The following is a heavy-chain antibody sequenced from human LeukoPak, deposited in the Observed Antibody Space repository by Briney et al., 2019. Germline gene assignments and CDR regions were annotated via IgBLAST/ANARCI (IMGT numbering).Heavy chain of an antibody. CDR3: ARVGTYCSSTSCSLSY. CDR1: GFTFSSYW. CDR2: IKQDGSEK. Sequence: GGSLRLSCAASGFTFSSYWMSWVRQAPGKGLEWVANIKQDGSEKYYVDSVKGRFTISRDNAKNSLYLQMNSLRAEDTAVYYCARVGTYCSSTSCSLSYWGQGTLVTVSS. V-gene: IGHV3-7*01. D-gene: IGHD2-2*01. J-gene: IGHJ4*02.